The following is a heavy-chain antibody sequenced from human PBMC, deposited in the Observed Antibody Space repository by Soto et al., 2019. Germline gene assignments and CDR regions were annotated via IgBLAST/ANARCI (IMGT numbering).Heavy chain of an antibody. V-gene: IGHV3-66*01. CDR3: ARSPAYGSGKRYFDY. CDR2: IYSGGST. D-gene: IGHD3-10*01. CDR1: GFTVSSNY. J-gene: IGHJ4*02. Sequence: EVPLVESGGGLVQPGGSLRLSCAASGFTVSSNYMSWVRQAPGKGLEWVSVIYSGGSTYYADSVKGRFTISRDNSKNTLYLQMNSLRAEDTAVYYCARSPAYGSGKRYFDYWGQGTLVTVSS.